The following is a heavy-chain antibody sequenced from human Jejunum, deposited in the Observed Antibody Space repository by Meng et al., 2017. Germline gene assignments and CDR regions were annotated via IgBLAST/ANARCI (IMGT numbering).Heavy chain of an antibody. CDR2: ISHSGST. Sequence: QQGAAVLLKPSETLPLTCAVSGGSLKDFYWNWIRQLLGKGLEWIGEISHSGSTNYNPSLKSRVTISVDRSQNQLSLKLTSVSGTDTAVYFCARALGAYGDSGFAYWGQGALVTVSS. J-gene: IGHJ4*02. CDR3: ARALGAYGDSGFAY. CDR1: GGSLKDFY. V-gene: IGHV4-34*01. D-gene: IGHD4-17*01.